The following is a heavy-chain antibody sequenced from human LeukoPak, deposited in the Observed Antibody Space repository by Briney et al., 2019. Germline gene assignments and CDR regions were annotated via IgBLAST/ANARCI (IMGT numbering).Heavy chain of an antibody. V-gene: IGHV1-18*01. J-gene: IGHJ4*02. Sequence: ASVKVSCKASGYTFTSYGISWVRQAPGQGLEWMGWISAYNGNTNYAQKLQGRVTMTTDTSTSTAYMELRSLRSDDTAVYYCARSGYYDSSGYYSTPIHFDYWGQGTLVTVSS. CDR3: ARSGYYDSSGYYSTPIHFDY. D-gene: IGHD3-22*01. CDR2: ISAYNGNT. CDR1: GYTFTSYG.